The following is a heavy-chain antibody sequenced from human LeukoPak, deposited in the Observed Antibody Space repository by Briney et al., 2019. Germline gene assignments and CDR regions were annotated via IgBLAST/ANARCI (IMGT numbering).Heavy chain of an antibody. CDR3: ARDNSPGWFGP. CDR1: GFIFSSRW. J-gene: IGHJ5*02. CDR2: IKMDGSSI. Sequence: PGGSLRLSCAASGFIFSSRWMHWVRRGPGKGLEWVPRIKMDGSSIDYADSVRGRFTVSRDNAKNTLYLEMNSLRVEDTAVYYCARDNSPGWFGPWGQGALVTVSS. V-gene: IGHV3-74*01. D-gene: IGHD4-11*01.